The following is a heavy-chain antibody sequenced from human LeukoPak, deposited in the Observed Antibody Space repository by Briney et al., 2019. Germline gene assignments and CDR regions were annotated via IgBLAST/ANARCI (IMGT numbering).Heavy chain of an antibody. CDR1: GGTFSSHA. CDR2: IIPSFGTA. Sequence: GSSVKVSCKASGGTFSSHAISWVRQAPGQGLEWMGRIIPSFGTANYAQKFQGRVTITTDESTSTAYIELISLRSEDTAVYYCAREISADSSGYYYDYWYFDLWGRGTLVTVSS. V-gene: IGHV1-69*05. J-gene: IGHJ2*01. D-gene: IGHD3-22*01. CDR3: AREISADSSGYYYDYWYFDL.